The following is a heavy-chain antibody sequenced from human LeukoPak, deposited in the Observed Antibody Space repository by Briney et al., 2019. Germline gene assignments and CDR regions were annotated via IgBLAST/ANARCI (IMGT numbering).Heavy chain of an antibody. D-gene: IGHD3-3*01. V-gene: IGHV4-34*01. Sequence: SETLSLTCAVYGGSFSGYYWSWLRQPPGKGREWIGEINHSGSTNYNPSLKSQVTISVDTSKTQFSLKLSSVTAADTAVYYCAREEKYYDFWSGYYKAFCAFDIWGQGTMVTVSS. CDR2: INHSGST. J-gene: IGHJ3*02. CDR1: GGSFSGYY. CDR3: AREEKYYDFWSGYYKAFCAFDI.